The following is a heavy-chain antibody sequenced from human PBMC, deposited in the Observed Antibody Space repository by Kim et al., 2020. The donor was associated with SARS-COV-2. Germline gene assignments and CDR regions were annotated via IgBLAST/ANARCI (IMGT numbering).Heavy chain of an antibody. J-gene: IGHJ6*02. CDR3: ARELGGFGSGYYYYGMDV. D-gene: IGHD3-10*01. Sequence: GGSLRLSCAASGFTFSSYWMSWVRQAPGKGLEWVANIKQDGSEKYYVDSVKGRFTISRDNAKNSLYLQMNSLRAEDTAVYYCARELGGFGSGYYYYGMDVWGQGTTVTVSS. CDR2: IKQDGSEK. CDR1: GFTFSSYW. V-gene: IGHV3-7*01.